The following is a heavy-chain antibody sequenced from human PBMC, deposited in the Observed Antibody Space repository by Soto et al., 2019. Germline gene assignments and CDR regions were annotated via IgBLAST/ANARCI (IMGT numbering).Heavy chain of an antibody. D-gene: IGHD3-10*01. CDR1: GFSLSGYY. Sequence: QVQLVESGGALVEPGGSLRLSCAASGFSLSGYYMAWVRQAPGKGLEWVSYISGRSTNTNYADSVKGRFTISRDNAKNSLYLHMNRQRAVDTAVYYCSRPLSGYWYFDLCGRCTLVSVSS. J-gene: IGHJ2*01. CDR3: SRPLSGYWYFDL. V-gene: IGHV3-11*06. CDR2: ISGRSTNT.